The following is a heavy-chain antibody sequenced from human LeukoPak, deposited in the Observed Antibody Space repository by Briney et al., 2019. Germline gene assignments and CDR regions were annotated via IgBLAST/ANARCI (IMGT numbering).Heavy chain of an antibody. D-gene: IGHD3-16*01. CDR2: INHKGNVN. J-gene: IGHJ6*02. V-gene: IGHV3-7*03. CDR1: GFTFSSYW. Sequence: GGSLRLSCAASGFTFSSYWMNWARQAPGKGLEWVASINHKGNVNYYVDSVKGRFTISRDNAKNSLYLQMSNLRAEDMAVYFCARGGGLDVWGQGATVTVSS. CDR3: ARGGGLDV.